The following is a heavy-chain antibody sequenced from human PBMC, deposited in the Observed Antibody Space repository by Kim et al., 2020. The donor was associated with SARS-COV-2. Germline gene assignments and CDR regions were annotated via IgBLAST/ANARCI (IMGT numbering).Heavy chain of an antibody. CDR2: ISSSSSYT. CDR1: GFTFSDYY. D-gene: IGHD6-13*01. J-gene: IGHJ3*02. CDR3: ARDGSSSWREVRAFDI. V-gene: IGHV3-11*05. Sequence: GGSLRLSCAASGFTFSDYYMSWIRQAPGKGLEWVSYISSSSSYTNYADSVKGRFTISRDNAKNSLYLQMNSLRAEDTAVYYCARDGSSSWREVRAFDIWGQGTMVTVSS.